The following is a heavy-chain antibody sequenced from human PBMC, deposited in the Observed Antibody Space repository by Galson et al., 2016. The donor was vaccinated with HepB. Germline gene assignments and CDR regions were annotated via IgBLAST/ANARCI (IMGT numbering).Heavy chain of an antibody. CDR2: VNPGNGNT. CDR3: ARAVSRGTSSFGMDV. D-gene: IGHD2-2*01. V-gene: IGHV1-3*01. CDR1: GYPSSDYD. J-gene: IGHJ6*02. Sequence: SVKVSCKAFGYPSSDYDIHWVRQAPGQRLEWMGWVNPGNGNTKYSQKFQGRATITRDTSANAAYMELSRLRSEDTAVYFCARAVSRGTSSFGMDVWGQGTTVIVSS.